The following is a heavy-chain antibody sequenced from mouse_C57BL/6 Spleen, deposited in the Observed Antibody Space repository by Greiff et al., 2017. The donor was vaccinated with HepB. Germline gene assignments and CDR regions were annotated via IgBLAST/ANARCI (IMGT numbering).Heavy chain of an antibody. Sequence: EVKLMESGPELVKPGASVKISCKASGYSFTDYNMNWVKQSNGKSLEWIGVINPNYGTTSYNQKFKGKATLTVDQSSSTAYMQLNSLTSEDSAVYYCARGTAQSVPYYAMDYWGQGTSVTVSS. CDR1: GYSFTDYN. V-gene: IGHV1-39*01. CDR2: INPNYGTT. J-gene: IGHJ4*01. D-gene: IGHD3-2*02. CDR3: ARGTAQSVPYYAMDY.